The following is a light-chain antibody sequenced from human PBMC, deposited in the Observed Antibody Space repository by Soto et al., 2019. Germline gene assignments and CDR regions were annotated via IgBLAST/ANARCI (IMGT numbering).Light chain of an antibody. CDR1: SSDVGGYNY. CDR3: SSYTTSNTRQIV. J-gene: IGLJ1*01. V-gene: IGLV2-14*03. Sequence: QSVLTQPASVSGSPGQSITISCTGTSSDVGGYNYVSWYQHHPGKAPKLMIFDVSNRPSGVSNRFSGSKSGNTASLTISGLQPEDEAYYYCSSYTTSNTRQIVFVAGTKVTVL. CDR2: DVS.